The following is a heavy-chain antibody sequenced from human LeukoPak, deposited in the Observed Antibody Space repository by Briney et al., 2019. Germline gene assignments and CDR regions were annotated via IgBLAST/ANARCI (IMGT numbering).Heavy chain of an antibody. Sequence: ASVKVSCKTSGYSFATYGFCWVRQAPGDGLEWMGWISDNTGKTSYAQKFQDRVTMTTETSTTTAYMQLRSLRLDDTAVYFCAQVAGDRMDYWGQGTLVTVSS. CDR2: ISDNTGKT. CDR3: AQVAGDRMDY. J-gene: IGHJ4*02. V-gene: IGHV1-18*01. CDR1: GYSFATYG. D-gene: IGHD6-13*01.